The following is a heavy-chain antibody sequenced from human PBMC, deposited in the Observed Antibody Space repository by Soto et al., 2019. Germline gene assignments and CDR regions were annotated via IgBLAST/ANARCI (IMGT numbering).Heavy chain of an antibody. Sequence: ASVKVSCKASGYTFTGYYMHWVRQAPGQGLEWMGWINPNSGGTNYAQKFQGWVTMTRDTSFSTAYMELGRLRSDDTAVYYCARDRGIAVAGPTRVDAFDIWGQGTMVTVSS. D-gene: IGHD6-19*01. CDR3: ARDRGIAVAGPTRVDAFDI. J-gene: IGHJ3*02. V-gene: IGHV1-2*04. CDR2: INPNSGGT. CDR1: GYTFTGYY.